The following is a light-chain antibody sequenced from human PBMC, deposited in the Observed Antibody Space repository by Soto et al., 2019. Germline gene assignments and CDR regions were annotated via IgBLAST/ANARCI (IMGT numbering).Light chain of an antibody. V-gene: IGLV1-44*01. J-gene: IGLJ1*01. CDR1: SSNIGINT. Sequence: SALTHPPSASGTPGQRFTFSCSGSSSNIGINTVNCYRQLPGTAPQLLISDNHRRPSGVPDRFSGSKSGTSASLAISGLQSEDEATYFCAAWDVSLKGFVFGTGTKVTVL. CDR3: AAWDVSLKGFV. CDR2: DNH.